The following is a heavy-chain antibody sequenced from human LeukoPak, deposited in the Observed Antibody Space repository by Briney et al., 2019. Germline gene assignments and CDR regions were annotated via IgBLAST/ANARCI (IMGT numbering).Heavy chain of an antibody. CDR2: ISGTGGST. CDR1: GFTFSTYA. Sequence: PGGSLRLSCAASGFTFSTYAMTWVRQAPGKGLEWVSLISGTGGSTYYADSVKGRFTISRDNSNNTVYLQMNNLRPEDTAVFYCARGQGYESYYYMDVWGKGTTVSVSS. D-gene: IGHD2-2*01. V-gene: IGHV3-23*01. J-gene: IGHJ6*03. CDR3: ARGQGYESYYYMDV.